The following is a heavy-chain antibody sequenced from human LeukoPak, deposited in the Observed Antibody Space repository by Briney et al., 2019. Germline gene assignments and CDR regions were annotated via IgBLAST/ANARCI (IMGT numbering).Heavy chain of an antibody. CDR2: INPNSGGT. V-gene: IGHV1-2*06. Sequence: ASVMVSCKASGYTFTGYYMHWVRQAPGQGLEWMGRINPNSGGTNYAQKFQGRVTMTRDTSISTAYMELSRLRSDDTAVYYCASQGALDYDILTGYPYYFDYWGQGTLVTVSS. CDR3: ASQGALDYDILTGYPYYFDY. J-gene: IGHJ4*02. CDR1: GYTFTGYY. D-gene: IGHD3-9*01.